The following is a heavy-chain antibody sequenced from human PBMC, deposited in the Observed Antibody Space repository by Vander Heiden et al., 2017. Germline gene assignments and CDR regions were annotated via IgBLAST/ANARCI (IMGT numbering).Heavy chain of an antibody. V-gene: IGHV3-74*01. CDR2: INSDGRST. CDR3: ARAGAYSGNDH. CDR1: AFSFRSYW. Sequence: HHGGPLRLSCAASAFSFRSYWMHWVRQAPGKGLVWVSRINSDGRSTSYADSVKGRFTISRDNAKNTLYLQMSSLRAGDTAVYYCARAGAYSGNDHWGQGTLVTVSS. J-gene: IGHJ5*02. D-gene: IGHD5-12*01.